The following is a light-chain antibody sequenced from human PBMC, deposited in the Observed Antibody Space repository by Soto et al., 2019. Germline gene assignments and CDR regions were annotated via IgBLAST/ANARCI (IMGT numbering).Light chain of an antibody. J-gene: IGKJ2*01. CDR2: GAS. Sequence: EIVLTQSPGTLSLSPGERATLSCRASQTVSSSYLAWYQQKPGQAPRLLIYGASSRATGIPDRFSGSGSGTDFTLGISRLEPEDFAVYYCQHYGSSLYSFGPGTKLEIK. CDR1: QTVSSSY. V-gene: IGKV3-20*01. CDR3: QHYGSSLYS.